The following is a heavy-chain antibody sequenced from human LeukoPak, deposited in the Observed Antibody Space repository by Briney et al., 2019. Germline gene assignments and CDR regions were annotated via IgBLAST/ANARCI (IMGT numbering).Heavy chain of an antibody. CDR1: GYTFINYD. D-gene: IGHD3-9*01. J-gene: IGHJ4*02. CDR2: MNSNSGNI. V-gene: IGHV1-8*01. CDR3: ARREYDILTGYSSFDY. Sequence: ASLKVSCKASGYTFINYDIKWVGQGTGQGVEWMGWMNSNSGNIGFAQKFQGRVTMTRNTPISTAYMELSSLRSEDTAVYYCARREYDILTGYSSFDYWGQGTLVTVSS.